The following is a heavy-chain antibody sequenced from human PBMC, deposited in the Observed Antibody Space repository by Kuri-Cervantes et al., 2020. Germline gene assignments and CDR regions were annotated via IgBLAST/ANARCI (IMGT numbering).Heavy chain of an antibody. D-gene: IGHD3-10*01. CDR1: GFTFSSYD. CDR2: IGTAGDT. V-gene: IGHV3-13*01. J-gene: IGHJ4*02. CDR3: ARDRGVGDYVDY. Sequence: GESLKISCAASGFTFSSYDMHWVRQATGKGLEWVSAIGTAGDTYYPGSVKGRFTISRENAKNSLYLQMNSLRAEDTAVYYCARDRGVGDYVDYWGQGTLVTGSS.